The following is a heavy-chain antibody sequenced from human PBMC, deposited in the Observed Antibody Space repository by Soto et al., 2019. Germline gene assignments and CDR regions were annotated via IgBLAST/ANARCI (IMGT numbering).Heavy chain of an antibody. CDR1: GFTFSSYS. Sequence: KPGGSLGLSCAASGFTFSSYSMNWVRQAPGKGLEWVSSISSSSSYIYYADSVKGRFTISRDNAKNSQYLQMNSLRAEDTAVYYCARDGPTRGVIGYYYYGMDVWGQGTTVTVSS. CDR3: ARDGPTRGVIGYYYYGMDV. D-gene: IGHD3-10*01. J-gene: IGHJ6*02. CDR2: ISSSSSYI. V-gene: IGHV3-21*01.